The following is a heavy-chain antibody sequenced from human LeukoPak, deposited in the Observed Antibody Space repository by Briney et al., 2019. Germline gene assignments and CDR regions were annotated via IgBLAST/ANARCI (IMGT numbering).Heavy chain of an antibody. V-gene: IGHV4-34*01. J-gene: IGHJ3*02. CDR1: GGSFSGYY. CDR2: INHSGST. CDR3: ARPSLVRGVIAHDAFDI. D-gene: IGHD3-10*01. Sequence: SETLSLTCAVYGGSFSGYYWSWIRQPPGKGLEWIGEINHSGSTNYNPSLKSRVTIPVDTSKNQFSLKLSSVTAADTAVYYCARPSLVRGVIAHDAFDIWGQGTMVTVSS.